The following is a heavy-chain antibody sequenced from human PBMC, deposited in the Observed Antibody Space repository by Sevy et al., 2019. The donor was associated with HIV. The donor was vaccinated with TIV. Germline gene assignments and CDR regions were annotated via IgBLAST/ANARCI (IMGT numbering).Heavy chain of an antibody. CDR2: INHSGST. CDR1: GGSFSGYY. Sequence: SESLSLTCAVYGGSFSGYYWSWIRQPPGKGLEWIGEINHSGSTNYNPSLKSRVTISVDTSKNQFSLKLSSVTAADTAVYYCTRHCSSTTCSHAFDIWGQGTMVTVSS. V-gene: IGHV4-34*01. CDR3: TRHCSSTTCSHAFDI. J-gene: IGHJ3*02. D-gene: IGHD2-2*01.